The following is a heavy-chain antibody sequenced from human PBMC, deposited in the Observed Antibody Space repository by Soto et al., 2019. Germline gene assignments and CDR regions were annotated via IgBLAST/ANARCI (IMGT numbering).Heavy chain of an antibody. J-gene: IGHJ5*02. CDR3: ARDATYYDFWSGYPTGNWFDP. CDR1: GYTITGYY. V-gene: IGHV1-2*02. Sequence: GASVKVSCKASGYTITGYYMDRVRQAPGQGLEWMGWINPNSGRTNYAQKFQGRVTMTRDTSISTAYMELSRLRSDDTAVYYCARDATYYDFWSGYPTGNWFDPWGQGTLVTVSS. CDR2: INPNSGRT. D-gene: IGHD3-3*01.